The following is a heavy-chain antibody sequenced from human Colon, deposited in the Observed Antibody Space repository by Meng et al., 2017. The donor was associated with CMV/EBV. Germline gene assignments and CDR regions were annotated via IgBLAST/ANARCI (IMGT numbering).Heavy chain of an antibody. D-gene: IGHD2-21*02. CDR1: GYTFTGYY. Sequence: ASVKVSCKASGYTFTGYYIHWVRQAPGQGLEWMGWINPNSGGTHYAQKFQGRVAITMDTSATAVNLELRSLTSEDTAVYYCAREPPTVTVNRDKVYRHGMDVWGQGTTVTVSS. V-gene: IGHV1-2*02. J-gene: IGHJ6*02. CDR2: INPNSGGT. CDR3: AREPPTVTVNRDKVYRHGMDV.